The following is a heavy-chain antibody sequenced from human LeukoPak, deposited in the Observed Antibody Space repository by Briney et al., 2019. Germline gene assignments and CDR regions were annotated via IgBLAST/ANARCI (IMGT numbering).Heavy chain of an antibody. V-gene: IGHV4-39*07. Sequence: SETLSLSRTVSGGSISSSSYYSGWIRQPPGKGLEWIGGIYYSGSTYYNPSLKSRVTTSVDTSKNQFSLKLSAVTAADTTVYYCARDHGGSSSWDLDAFDIWGQGTMVTVSS. CDR1: GGSISSSSYY. CDR2: IYYSGST. J-gene: IGHJ3*02. CDR3: ARDHGGSSSWDLDAFDI. D-gene: IGHD6-13*01.